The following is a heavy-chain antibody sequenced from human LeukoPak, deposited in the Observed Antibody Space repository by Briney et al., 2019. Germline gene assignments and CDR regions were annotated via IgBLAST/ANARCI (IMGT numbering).Heavy chain of an antibody. CDR3: AVGDRTFDY. CDR2: IKEDGSEK. V-gene: IGHV3-7*01. D-gene: IGHD5-24*01. Sequence: GGSLRLSCAASGFTLRNYWMSWVRQAPGKGLEWVANIKEDGSEKYYVDSVKGRFTISRDNAKTSLYLQMNSLRVEDTAVYYCAVGDRTFDYWGQGTLVTVSS. J-gene: IGHJ4*02. CDR1: GFTLRNYW.